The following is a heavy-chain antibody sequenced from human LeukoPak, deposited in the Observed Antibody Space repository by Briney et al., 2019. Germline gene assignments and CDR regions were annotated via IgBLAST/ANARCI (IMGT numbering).Heavy chain of an antibody. CDR1: GFTFSSYP. J-gene: IGHJ4*02. D-gene: IGHD3-10*01. Sequence: GGSLRLSCAASGFTFSSYPMSWVRQAPGKGLEWVSIISTDSTYTFYAHSVKGRFTISRDNSKDTLYLQMNSLRAEDTAVYYCAKGVGNYYGSGIPFDYWGQGTLVTVSS. CDR2: ISTDSTYT. V-gene: IGHV3-23*01. CDR3: AKGVGNYYGSGIPFDY.